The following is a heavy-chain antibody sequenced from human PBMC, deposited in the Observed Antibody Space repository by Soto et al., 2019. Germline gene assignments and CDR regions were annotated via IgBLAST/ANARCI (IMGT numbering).Heavy chain of an antibody. V-gene: IGHV4-30-4*01. CDR2: IYYSGST. CDR1: GGSISSGDYY. J-gene: IGHJ4*02. Sequence: QVQLQESGPGLVKPSQTLSLTCTVSGGSISSGDYYWSWIRQPPGKGLEWIGYIYYSGSTYYNPSLKSRVTISVDTSKNQFSLKLSSVTAADTAVYYCARGKHLWFGELPQHFDYWGQGTLVTVSS. D-gene: IGHD3-10*01. CDR3: ARGKHLWFGELPQHFDY.